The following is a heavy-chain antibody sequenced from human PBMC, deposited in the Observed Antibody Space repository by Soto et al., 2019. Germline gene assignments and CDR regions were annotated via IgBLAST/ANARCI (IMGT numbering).Heavy chain of an antibody. V-gene: IGHV2-70*11. CDR2: IDWDDDK. CDR3: ARSTYYYDSSGYGFYYFDY. Sequence: PTLVNPTQTLALTCTFSGFSLSTSGMCVSWIRQPPGKALEWLARIDWDDDKYYSTSLKTRLTISKDTSKNQVVLTMTNMDPVDTATYYCARSTYYYDSSGYGFYYFDYWGQGTLVTVSS. J-gene: IGHJ4*02. CDR1: GFSLSTSGMC. D-gene: IGHD3-22*01.